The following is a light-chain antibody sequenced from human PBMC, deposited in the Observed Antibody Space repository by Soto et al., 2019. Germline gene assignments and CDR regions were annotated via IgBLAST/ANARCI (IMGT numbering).Light chain of an antibody. V-gene: IGLV2-23*03. CDR3: CSYAGSSTFV. CDR2: EGS. Sequence: QSSLTQPASVSGSPGQSITISCTGTSSDVGSYNLVSWYQQHPGKAPKIMICEGSKRPSGVSNRFSGSKSGNTASLTISGLQAEDEADYYCCSYAGSSTFVFGGGTKLTVL. J-gene: IGLJ3*02. CDR1: SSDVGSYNL.